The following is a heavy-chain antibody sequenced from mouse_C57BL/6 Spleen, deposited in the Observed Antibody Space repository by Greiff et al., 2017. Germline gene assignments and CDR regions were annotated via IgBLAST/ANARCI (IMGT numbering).Heavy chain of an antibody. V-gene: IGHV1-82*01. J-gene: IGHJ3*01. CDR2: IYPGDGDT. CDR3: ARVYYGNSFAY. D-gene: IGHD2-1*01. Sequence: VKLMESGPELVKPGASVKISCKASGYAFSSSWMNWVKQRPGKGLEWIGRIYPGDGDTNYNGKFKGKATLTADKSSSTAYMQLSSLTSEDSAVYFCARVYYGNSFAYWGQGTLVTVSA. CDR1: GYAFSSSW.